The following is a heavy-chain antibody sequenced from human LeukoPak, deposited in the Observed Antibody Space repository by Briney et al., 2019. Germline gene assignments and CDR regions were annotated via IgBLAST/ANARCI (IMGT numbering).Heavy chain of an antibody. CDR3: AVAYSYSSGWYN. D-gene: IGHD6-19*01. Sequence: SVKVSCKASGGTFSSYAISWVRQAPGQGLGWMGGVIPIFGTANYAQKFQGRVTITADESTSTAYMELSSLRSEDTAVYYCAVAYSYSSGWYNWGQGTLVTVSS. CDR2: VIPIFGTA. CDR1: GGTFSSYA. V-gene: IGHV1-69*01. J-gene: IGHJ4*02.